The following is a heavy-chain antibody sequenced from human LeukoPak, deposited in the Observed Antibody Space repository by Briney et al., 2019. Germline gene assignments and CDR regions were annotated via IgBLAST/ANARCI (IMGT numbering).Heavy chain of an antibody. CDR3: ARRGSTDY. D-gene: IGHD2/OR15-2a*01. J-gene: IGHJ4*02. CDR1: GFSFSGYW. V-gene: IGHV3-7*03. CDR2: IKEDGSEK. Sequence: GGSLRLSCAASGFSFSGYWMTWVRQAPGKGLEWVANIKEDGSEKYYADFVKGRFTISRDNAKNSLDLQMNSLRAEDTAVYYCARRGSTDYWGEGTLVTVSS.